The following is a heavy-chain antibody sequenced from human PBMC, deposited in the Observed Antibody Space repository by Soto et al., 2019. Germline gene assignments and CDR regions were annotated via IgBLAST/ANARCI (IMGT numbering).Heavy chain of an antibody. J-gene: IGHJ6*02. Sequence: EVQLVETGGGLIQPGGSLRLSCAASGFTVSSNYMSWVRQAPGKGLEWVSVIYTGGSTYYADSVKGRFTIASDDSKNTLYLQMNSLRAEDRAVYYCATLVVAATNYYYGMDVWGQGTTVTVSS. CDR1: GFTVSSNY. V-gene: IGHV3-53*02. CDR2: IYTGGST. D-gene: IGHD2-15*01. CDR3: ATLVVAATNYYYGMDV.